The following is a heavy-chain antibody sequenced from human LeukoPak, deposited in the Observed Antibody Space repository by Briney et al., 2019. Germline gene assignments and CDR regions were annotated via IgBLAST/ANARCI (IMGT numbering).Heavy chain of an antibody. J-gene: IGHJ4*02. CDR2: IRYDGSNK. V-gene: IGHV3-30*02. CDR3: AKDQLSSKMGFSSSWYGLRYFDY. D-gene: IGHD6-13*01. Sequence: GGSLRLSCAASGFTFSSYGMHWVRQAPGKGLEWVAFIRYDGSNKYYADSVKGRFTIPRDNSKNTLYLQMNSLRAEDTAVYYCAKDQLSSKMGFSSSWYGLRYFDYWGQGTLVTVSS. CDR1: GFTFSSYG.